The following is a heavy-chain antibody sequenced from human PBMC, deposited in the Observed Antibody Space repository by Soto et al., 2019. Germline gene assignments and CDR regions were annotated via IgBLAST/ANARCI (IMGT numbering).Heavy chain of an antibody. D-gene: IGHD3-22*01. CDR3: AKDESYYYDSSGPVQAFDI. J-gene: IGHJ3*02. Sequence: GGSLRLSCAASGFTFSSYAMSWVRQAPGKGLEWVSAISGSGGSTYYADSVKGRFTISRDNSKNTLYLQMNSLRAEDTAVYYCAKDESYYYDSSGPVQAFDIWGQGTMVTVSS. V-gene: IGHV3-23*01. CDR2: ISGSGGST. CDR1: GFTFSSYA.